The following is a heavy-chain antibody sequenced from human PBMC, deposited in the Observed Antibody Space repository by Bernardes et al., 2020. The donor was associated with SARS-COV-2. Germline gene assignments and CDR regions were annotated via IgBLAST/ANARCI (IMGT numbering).Heavy chain of an antibody. CDR2: FDPEDGET. J-gene: IGHJ6*02. V-gene: IGHV1-24*01. D-gene: IGHD6-6*01. CDR1: GYTLTELS. CDR3: ATASYSSSSYYYYYGMDV. Sequence: ASVKVSCKVSGYTLTELSMHWVRQAPGKGLEWMGGFDPEDGETIYAQKFQGRVTMTEDTSTDTAYMELSSLRSEDTAVYYCATASYSSSSYYYYYGMDVWGQGTTVTVSS.